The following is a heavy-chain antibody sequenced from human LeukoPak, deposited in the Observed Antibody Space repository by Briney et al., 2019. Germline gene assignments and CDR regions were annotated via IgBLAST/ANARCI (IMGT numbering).Heavy chain of an antibody. CDR1: GYSFTSYW. CDR2: IYPGDSDT. J-gene: IGHJ4*02. Sequence: GESLKISCKGSGYSFTSYWIGWVRQMPGKGLEWMGIIYPGDSDTRYSPSFQGQVTISADKSISTAYLQWSSLKASDTAMYYCARRMLREDGSCYFDYWGQGTLVTVSS. V-gene: IGHV5-51*01. CDR3: ARRMLREDGSCYFDY. D-gene: IGHD2-15*01.